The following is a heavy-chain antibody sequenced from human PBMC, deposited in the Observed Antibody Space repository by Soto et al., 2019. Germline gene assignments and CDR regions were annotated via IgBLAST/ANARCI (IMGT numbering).Heavy chain of an antibody. Sequence: SVKVSCKASGYTFNNYGISWVRQAPGQGLEWMGGIIPIFGTANYAQKFQGRVMITADESTSTAYMELSGLRSEDTAVYYCASAYCGGDCYGYYYYYGMDVWGQGTTVTVSS. CDR3: ASAYCGGDCYGYYYYYGMDV. D-gene: IGHD2-21*02. V-gene: IGHV1-69*13. CDR1: GYTFNNYG. CDR2: IIPIFGTA. J-gene: IGHJ6*02.